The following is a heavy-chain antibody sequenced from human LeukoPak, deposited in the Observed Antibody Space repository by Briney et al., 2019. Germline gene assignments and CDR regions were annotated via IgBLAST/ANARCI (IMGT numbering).Heavy chain of an antibody. J-gene: IGHJ4*02. V-gene: IGHV1-2*02. D-gene: IGHD6-19*01. CDR1: GYTFTGYY. CDR2: INPSSGGT. CDR3: AMPTYSSGWYYFDY. Sequence: ASVKVSCKASGYTFTGYYMHWVRQALGQGLEWMGWINPSSGGTNYAQKFQGRVTMTRDTSISAAYVELSRLRSDDTAVYYCAMPTYSSGWYYFDYWGQGTLVTVSS.